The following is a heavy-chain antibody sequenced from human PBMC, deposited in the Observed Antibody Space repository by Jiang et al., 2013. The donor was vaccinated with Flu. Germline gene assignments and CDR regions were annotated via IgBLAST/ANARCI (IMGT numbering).Heavy chain of an antibody. Sequence: QTLSLTCAISGDRVSSDIAVWNWIRQSPSRGLEWLGRTYYRSKWYNNYALSVKSRITIKPDTSKNQFSLQLNSVTPEDTAVYYCARDHPRDTSGWMKYYFDYWGQGILVTVSS. D-gene: IGHD6-19*01. CDR1: GDRVSSDIAV. J-gene: IGHJ4*02. CDR2: TYYRSKWYN. CDR3: ARDHPRDTSGWMKYYFDY. V-gene: IGHV6-1*01.